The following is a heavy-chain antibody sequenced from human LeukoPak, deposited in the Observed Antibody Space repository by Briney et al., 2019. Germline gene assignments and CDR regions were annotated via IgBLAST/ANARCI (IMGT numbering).Heavy chain of an antibody. CDR3: ARHRPGPYDY. V-gene: IGHV4-59*08. CDR1: GGSISSYY. J-gene: IGHJ4*02. Sequence: SETLSLTCTVFGGSISSYYWSWIRQPPGKGLEWIGYIYYSGSTNYNPSLKSRVTISVDTSKNQFSLKLSSVTAADTAVYYCARHRPGPYDYWGQGTLATVSS. CDR2: IYYSGST.